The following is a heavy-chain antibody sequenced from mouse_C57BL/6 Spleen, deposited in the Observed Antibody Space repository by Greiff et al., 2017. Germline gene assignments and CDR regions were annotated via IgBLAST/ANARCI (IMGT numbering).Heavy chain of an antibody. CDR1: GFTFSDYG. CDR2: ISSGSSTI. V-gene: IGHV5-17*01. Sequence: EVKVVESGGGLVKPGGSLKLSCAASGFTFSDYGMHWVRQAPEKGLEWVAYISSGSSTIYYADTVKGRFTISRDNAKNTLFLQMTSLRSEDTAMYYCARGDPHYFDYWGQGTTLTVSS. CDR3: ARGDPHYFDY. J-gene: IGHJ2*01.